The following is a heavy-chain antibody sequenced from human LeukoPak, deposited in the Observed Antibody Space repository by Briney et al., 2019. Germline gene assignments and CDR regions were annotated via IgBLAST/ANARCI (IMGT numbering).Heavy chain of an antibody. CDR3: ARDSYDILTGYYFQPTDACDI. V-gene: IGHV6-1*01. D-gene: IGHD3-9*01. CDR1: GDRVSSNRAA. Sequence: QTLSLTCAISGDRVSSNRAACNWIRQSPSRGLEWLGRTYYRSKCDKDYAVSVKHRITINPAPSKNQFSLQLNPVTPEDPAVYYCARDSYDILTGYYFQPTDACDIWGQRTRVTVSS. CDR2: TYYRSKCDK. J-gene: IGHJ3*02.